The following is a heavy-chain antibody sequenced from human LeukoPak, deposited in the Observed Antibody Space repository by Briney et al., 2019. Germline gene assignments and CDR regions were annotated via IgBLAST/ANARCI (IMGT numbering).Heavy chain of an antibody. V-gene: IGHV4-59*08. CDR3: AVNSTKHTFDI. CDR1: GGSISTYY. Sequence: SETLSPTCTVSGGSISTYYWSWIRQSPGKGLEWIGSVYYSGSTNYNPSLKSRVSISVDTSKNQFSLELSSVTAADTAVYYCAVNSTKHTFDIWGQGTMDTVSS. CDR2: VYYSGST. D-gene: IGHD5/OR15-5a*01. J-gene: IGHJ3*02.